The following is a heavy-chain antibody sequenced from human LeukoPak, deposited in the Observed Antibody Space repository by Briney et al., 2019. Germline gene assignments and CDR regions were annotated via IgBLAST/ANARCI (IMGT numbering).Heavy chain of an antibody. Sequence: GASVKVSCKASGYTFTSYDINWVRQATGQGLEWMGWMNPNSGNTGCAQKFQGRVTITRNTSISTAYMELSSLRSEDTAVYYCASLNLPDSSGYYDDWGQGTLVTVSS. CDR3: ASLNLPDSSGYYDD. CDR2: MNPNSGNT. CDR1: GYTFTSYD. V-gene: IGHV1-8*03. D-gene: IGHD3-22*01. J-gene: IGHJ4*02.